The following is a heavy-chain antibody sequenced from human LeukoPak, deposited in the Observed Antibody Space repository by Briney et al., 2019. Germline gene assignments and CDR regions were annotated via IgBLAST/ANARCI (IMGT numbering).Heavy chain of an antibody. J-gene: IGHJ4*02. V-gene: IGHV4-39*01. D-gene: IGHD1-26*01. CDR2: IYYSGST. CDR3: ARLTPYSGSPLGDY. Sequence: SETLSLTCTVSGGSISSYYWGWIRQPPGKGLEWIGSIYYSGSTHYNPSLKSRVTISVETSKNQFSPQLSSVTAADTAVYYCARLTPYSGSPLGDYWGQGTLVTVSS. CDR1: GGSISSYY.